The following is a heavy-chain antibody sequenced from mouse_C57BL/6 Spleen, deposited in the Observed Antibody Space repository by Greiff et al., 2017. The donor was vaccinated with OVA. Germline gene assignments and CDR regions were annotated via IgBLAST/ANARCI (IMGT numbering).Heavy chain of an antibody. J-gene: IGHJ3*01. Sequence: QVQLQQSGPGLVQPSQSLSITCTVSGFSLTSYGVHWVRQSPGKGLEWLGVIWSGGSTDYNAAFISRLSISKDNSKSQVFFKMNILQADDTAIYYCAVTGAWFAYWGQGTLVTVSA. D-gene: IGHD2-2*01. V-gene: IGHV2-2*01. CDR3: AVTGAWFAY. CDR1: GFSLTSYG. CDR2: IWSGGST.